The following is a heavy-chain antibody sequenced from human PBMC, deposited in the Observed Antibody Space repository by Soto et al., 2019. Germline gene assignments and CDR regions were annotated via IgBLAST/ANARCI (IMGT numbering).Heavy chain of an antibody. D-gene: IGHD3-3*01. CDR1: GGSISSSSYY. V-gene: IGHV4-39*01. Sequence: LSLTCTVSGGSISSSSYYWGWIRQPPGKGLEWIGSIYYSGSTYYNPSLKSRVTISVDTSKNQFSLKLSSVTAADTAVYYRARILGITIFGVASGWFDPWGQGTLVTVSS. J-gene: IGHJ5*02. CDR3: ARILGITIFGVASGWFDP. CDR2: IYYSGST.